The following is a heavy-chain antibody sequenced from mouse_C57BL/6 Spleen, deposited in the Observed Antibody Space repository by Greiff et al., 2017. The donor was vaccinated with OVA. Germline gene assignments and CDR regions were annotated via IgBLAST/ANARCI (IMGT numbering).Heavy chain of an antibody. D-gene: IGHD1-1*01. CDR1: GFTFSSYT. J-gene: IGHJ1*03. CDR3: AGRGDYYGDWYFGV. V-gene: IGHV5-9*01. CDR2: ISGGGGNT. Sequence: EVMLVESGGGLVKPGGSLKLSCAASGFTFSSYTMSWVRQTPEKRLEWVATISGGGGNTYYPDSVKGRFTISRDNAKHTLFLQMSSLRSEDTALYYCAGRGDYYGDWYFGVLGTRTMVTVSS.